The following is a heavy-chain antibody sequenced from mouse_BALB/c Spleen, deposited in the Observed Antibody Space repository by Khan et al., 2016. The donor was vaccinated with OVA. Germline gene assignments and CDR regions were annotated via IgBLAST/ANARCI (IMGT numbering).Heavy chain of an antibody. Sequence: EVQLVESGGGLVQPKGSLKLSCAASGFTFNTYAMNWVRQAPGKGLEWVARIRSKTNNYATYYADSVKDRFTISRDDSQSMLYLKMNNLKTEDTAMYYCVRHKNYYGEDAMDYWGQGTSGTVSS. V-gene: IGHV10-1*02. CDR2: IRSKTNNYAT. CDR3: VRHKNYYGEDAMDY. CDR1: GFTFNTYA. D-gene: IGHD1-1*01. J-gene: IGHJ4*01.